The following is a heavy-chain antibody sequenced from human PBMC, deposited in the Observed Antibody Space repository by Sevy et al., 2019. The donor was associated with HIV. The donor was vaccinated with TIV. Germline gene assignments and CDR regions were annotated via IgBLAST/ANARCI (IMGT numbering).Heavy chain of an antibody. V-gene: IGHV4-39*02. CDR1: GGTIVSSGHY. J-gene: IGHJ6*02. Sequence: TESLSLTCSVSGGTIVSSGHYWGWIRQTPGKGVEWIGSIYYNGHTYYNPSLNSRLTISIDTSKNQFSLNLSSVTAADTAIYFCAREAGGYDYDYGMDVWGQGTTVTVSS. CDR3: AREAGGYDYDYGMDV. CDR2: IYYNGHT. D-gene: IGHD5-12*01.